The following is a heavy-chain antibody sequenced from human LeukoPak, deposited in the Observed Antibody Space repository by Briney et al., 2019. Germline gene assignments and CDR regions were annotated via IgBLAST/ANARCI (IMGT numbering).Heavy chain of an antibody. CDR1: GFIFSNYG. CDR3: TTESPQFDY. J-gene: IGHJ4*02. Sequence: GGSLRLSCAASGFIFSNYGMHWVRQAPGKGLEWVGRIKSTTDGGTTDYAAPVKGRFTISKDYSKNTLYLQMNSLKTEDTAVYYCTTESPQFDYWGQGTLVTVSS. V-gene: IGHV3-15*01. CDR2: IKSTTDGGTT.